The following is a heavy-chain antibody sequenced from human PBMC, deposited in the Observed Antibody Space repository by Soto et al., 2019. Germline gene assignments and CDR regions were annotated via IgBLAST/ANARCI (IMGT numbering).Heavy chain of an antibody. V-gene: IGHV1-69*13. D-gene: IGHD2-2*01. CDR1: GYTFTSYD. CDR2: IIPIFGTA. Sequence: SVKVSCKASGYTFTSYDINWVRQAPGQGLEWMGGIIPIFGTANYAQKFQGRVTITADESTSTAYMELSSLRSEDTAVYYCARVVPAAMLNYYYGMDVWGQGTTVTVSS. J-gene: IGHJ6*02. CDR3: ARVVPAAMLNYYYGMDV.